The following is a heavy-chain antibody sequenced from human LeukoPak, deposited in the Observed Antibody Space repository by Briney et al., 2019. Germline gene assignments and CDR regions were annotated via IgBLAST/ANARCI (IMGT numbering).Heavy chain of an antibody. CDR1: GFTFSSYA. CDR2: IYSGGST. J-gene: IGHJ4*02. D-gene: IGHD5-24*01. V-gene: IGHV3-53*04. CDR3: ARVNGYNSYFDY. Sequence: GGSLRLSCAASGFTFSSYALSWVRQAPGKGLEWVSVIYSGGSTYYADSVKGRFTISRHNSKNTLYLQMNSLRAEDTAVYYCARVNGYNSYFDYWGQGTLVTVSS.